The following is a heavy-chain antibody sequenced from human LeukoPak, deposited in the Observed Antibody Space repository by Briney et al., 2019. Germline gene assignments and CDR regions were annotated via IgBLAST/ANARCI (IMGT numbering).Heavy chain of an antibody. V-gene: IGHV3-21*01. D-gene: IGHD6-13*01. CDR2: ISSSSSYI. J-gene: IGHJ6*02. Sequence: NPGGSLRLSCAASGFTFSSYSMNWVRQAPGKGLEWVSSISSSSSYIYYADSVKGRFTISRDNAKNSLYLQMNSLRAEDTAVYYCAREGYSSSWYLPSYYYYYGMDVWGQGTTVTVSS. CDR1: GFTFSSYS. CDR3: AREGYSSSWYLPSYYYYYGMDV.